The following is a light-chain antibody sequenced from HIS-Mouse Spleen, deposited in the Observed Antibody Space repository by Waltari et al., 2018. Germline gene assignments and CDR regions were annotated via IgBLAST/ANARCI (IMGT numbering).Light chain of an antibody. Sequence: QLVLTQSPSASASLGASVKLTCTLSSAHSSYAIAWHQQQPEKGPRYLMKLNSDGSHSTGDGIPDRFSGSSSGAERYLTISSLQSEDEADYYCQTWGTGIGVFGGGTKLTVL. CDR3: QTWGTGIGV. CDR1: SAHSSYA. V-gene: IGLV4-69*01. J-gene: IGLJ3*02. CDR2: LNSDGSH.